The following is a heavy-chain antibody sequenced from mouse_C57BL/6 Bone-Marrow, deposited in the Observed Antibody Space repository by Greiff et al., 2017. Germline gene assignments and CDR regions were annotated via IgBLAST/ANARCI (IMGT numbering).Heavy chain of an antibody. Sequence: VQLQQSGAELARPGASVKLSCKASGYTFTSYGISWVKQRTGQALEWIGEIYPRSGNTYYNEKFKGKATLTADKSSSTAYMELRSLTSEDSAVYFCARSPFAYWGQGTLVTVSA. CDR2: IYPRSGNT. V-gene: IGHV1-81*01. J-gene: IGHJ3*01. CDR3: ARSPFAY. CDR1: GYTFTSYG.